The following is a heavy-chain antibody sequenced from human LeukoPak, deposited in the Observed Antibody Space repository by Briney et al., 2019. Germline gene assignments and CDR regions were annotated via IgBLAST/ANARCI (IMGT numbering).Heavy chain of an antibody. CDR2: ISSNGGST. D-gene: IGHD6-19*01. Sequence: PGGSLRLSCAASGFTFSSYAMHWVRQAPGKGLEYVSAISSNGGSTYYANSVKGRFTISRDNSKNTLYLQMGSLRAEDMAMYYCARRKQQWLVQDYWGQGTLVIVSS. V-gene: IGHV3-64*01. CDR3: ARRKQQWLVQDY. CDR1: GFTFSSYA. J-gene: IGHJ4*02.